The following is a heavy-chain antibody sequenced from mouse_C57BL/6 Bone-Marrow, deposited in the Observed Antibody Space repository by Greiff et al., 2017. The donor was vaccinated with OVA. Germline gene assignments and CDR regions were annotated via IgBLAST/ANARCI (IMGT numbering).Heavy chain of an antibody. Sequence: EVQLQQSGPVLVKPGASVKMSCKASGYTFTDYYMNWVKQSHGKSLEWIGVINPYNGGTSYNQKFKGKATLTVDKSSSTAYMELNSLTSEDSAVNYGARPLNYNGSDYWGQGTTLTVSS. CDR3: ARPLNYNGSDY. J-gene: IGHJ2*01. V-gene: IGHV1-19*01. D-gene: IGHD1-1*01. CDR2: INPYNGGT. CDR1: GYTFTDYY.